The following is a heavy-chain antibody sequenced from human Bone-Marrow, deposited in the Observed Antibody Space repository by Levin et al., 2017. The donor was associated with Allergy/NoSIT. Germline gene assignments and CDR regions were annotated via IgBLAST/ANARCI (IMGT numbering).Heavy chain of an antibody. CDR3: ARDARGSAFFVDLDF. V-gene: IGHV3-30*03. CDR2: ITSDGDNT. Sequence: QAGGSLRLSCSATGFDFSRYGMHWVRQAPGKGLEWLTLITSDGDNTYYLDSVKGRFTISRDNSRNTLYLDMNTLTEKDTAVYYCARDARGSAFFVDLDFWGQGTTVIVSS. D-gene: IGHD1-26*01. CDR1: GFDFSRYG. J-gene: IGHJ3*01.